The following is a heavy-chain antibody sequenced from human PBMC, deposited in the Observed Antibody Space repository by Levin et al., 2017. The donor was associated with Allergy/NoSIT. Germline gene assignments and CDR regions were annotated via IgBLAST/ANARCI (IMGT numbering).Heavy chain of an antibody. Sequence: PSETLSLTCAVYGGSFSGYYWSWIRQPPGKGLEWIGEINHSGSTNYNPSLKSRVTIIVDTSKNKLSLKLSSVNAADTAVYYLARGAGPAGAAGTPCFDYWGQGTLVTVSS. CDR1: GGSFSGYY. CDR3: ARGAGPAGAAGTPCFDY. CDR2: INHSGST. J-gene: IGHJ4*02. V-gene: IGHV4-34*01. D-gene: IGHD6-25*01.